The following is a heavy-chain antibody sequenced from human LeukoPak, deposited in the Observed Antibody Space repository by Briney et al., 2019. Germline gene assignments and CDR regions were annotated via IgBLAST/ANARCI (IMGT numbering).Heavy chain of an antibody. CDR2: IYYSGGT. J-gene: IGHJ3*02. D-gene: IGHD6-13*01. CDR3: ARSIAAAGDDAFDI. V-gene: IGHV4-39*07. CDR1: GGSISSSTYY. Sequence: SETLSLTCTVSGGSISSSTYYWGWIRQPPGKGLEWIGTIYYSGGTYYNPSLKSRVTISVDTSKNQFSLKLSSVTAADTAVYYCARSIAAAGDDAFDIWGQGTMVTVSS.